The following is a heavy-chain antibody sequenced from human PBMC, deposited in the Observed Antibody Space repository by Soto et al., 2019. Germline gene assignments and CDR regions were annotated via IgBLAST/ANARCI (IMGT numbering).Heavy chain of an antibody. CDR3: ARGQTAVAGGNYSYYYGMDV. D-gene: IGHD6-19*01. V-gene: IGHV6-1*01. J-gene: IGHJ6*02. CDR2: TYYRSKWYN. Sequence: PSQTLSLTCAISGDSVSSNSAAWNWIRQSPSRGLEWLGRTYYRSKWYNDYAVSVKSRITINPDTSKNQFSLQLNSVTPEDTAVYYCARGQTAVAGGNYSYYYGMDVWGQGTTVTVSS. CDR1: GDSVSSNSAA.